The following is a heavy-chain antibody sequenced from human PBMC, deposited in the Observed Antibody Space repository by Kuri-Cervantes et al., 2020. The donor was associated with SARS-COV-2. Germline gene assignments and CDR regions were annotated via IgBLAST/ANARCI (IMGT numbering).Heavy chain of an antibody. CDR1: GSTFSSYA. V-gene: IGHV3-23*01. CDR3: AREERHSVTTRYYYYGMDV. D-gene: IGHD4-17*01. CDR2: ISGSGGST. J-gene: IGHJ6*02. Sequence: GGSLRLSCAASGSTFSSYAMSWVRQAPGKGLEWVSAISGSGGSTYYADSVKGRFTISRDNSKNTLYLQMNSLRAEDTAVYYCAREERHSVTTRYYYYGMDVWGQGTTVTVSS.